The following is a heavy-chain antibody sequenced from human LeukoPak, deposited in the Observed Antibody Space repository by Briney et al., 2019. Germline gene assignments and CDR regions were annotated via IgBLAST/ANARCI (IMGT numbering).Heavy chain of an antibody. D-gene: IGHD2-15*01. CDR1: GFTFSTYW. CDR3: PRGDKFDVDY. J-gene: IGHJ4*02. V-gene: IGHV3-7*04. CDR2: IHQDGNEK. Sequence: PGGSLRLSCAASGFTFSTYWMSWVLQAPAKGLEWVANIHQDGNEKYYVDSVKGRFTISRDNAKNSLYLQMNSLRAEDMSVYYCPRGDKFDVDYWGQGTLVTVSS.